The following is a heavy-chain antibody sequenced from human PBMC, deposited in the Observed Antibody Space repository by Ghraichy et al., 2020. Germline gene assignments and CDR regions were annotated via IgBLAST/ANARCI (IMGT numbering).Heavy chain of an antibody. CDR1: GFTFSIYD. J-gene: IGHJ4*02. Sequence: GGSLRLSCAASGFTFSIYDMHWVRQSAGKGLEWVSTIGTANDTYYLGSVKGRFTISREDAKNSLYLQMNSLRAGDTAVYYCARSLAEWGQGTLVAVSS. CDR2: IGTANDT. CDR3: ARSLAE. V-gene: IGHV3-13*01.